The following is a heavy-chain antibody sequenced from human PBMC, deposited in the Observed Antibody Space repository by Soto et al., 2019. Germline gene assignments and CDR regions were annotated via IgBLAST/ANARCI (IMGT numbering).Heavy chain of an antibody. D-gene: IGHD1-20*01. Sequence: PGGSLRLSCAASGFTFSSYGMTWVRQAPGKRLEWVSAISGSGGSPYYADSVKGRFTMSRDNSKNTLYLQMNSLRPEDTAVYYCARVNNYMPLYYSDYWGQGTLVTVSS. CDR3: ARVNNYMPLYYSDY. J-gene: IGHJ4*02. CDR1: GFTFSSYG. CDR2: ISGSGGSP. V-gene: IGHV3-23*01.